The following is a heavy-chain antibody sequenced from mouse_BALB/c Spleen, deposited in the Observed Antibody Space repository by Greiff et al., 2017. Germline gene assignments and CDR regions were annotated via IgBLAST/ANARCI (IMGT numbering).Heavy chain of an antibody. V-gene: IGHV2-2-2*01. Sequence: QVQLQQSGPGLVQPSQSLSITCTVSGFSLTSYGVHWVRQSPGKGLEWLGVIWSGGSTDYNAAFISRLSISKDNSKSQVFFKMNSLQADDTAIYYCVRTAYYAMDYWGQGTSVTVSS. CDR1: GFSLTSYG. CDR3: VRTAYYAMDY. CDR2: IWSGGST. J-gene: IGHJ4*01.